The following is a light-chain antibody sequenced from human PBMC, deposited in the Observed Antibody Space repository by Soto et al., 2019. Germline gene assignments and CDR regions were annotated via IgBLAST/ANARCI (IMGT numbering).Light chain of an antibody. V-gene: IGLV1-51*01. Sequence: QSALTQPPSVSAAPGQKVTISCSGSTSNIGNNYVSWYQQLPGTAPKLLIYDNNKRPSGIPDRFSGSKFGTSATLGITGLQTGDEADYYCGTWDSSLSAVVFGGGTKLTVL. J-gene: IGLJ2*01. CDR1: TSNIGNNY. CDR3: GTWDSSLSAVV. CDR2: DNN.